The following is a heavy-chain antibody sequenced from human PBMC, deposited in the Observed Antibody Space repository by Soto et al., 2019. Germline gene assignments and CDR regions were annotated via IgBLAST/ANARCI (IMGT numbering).Heavy chain of an antibody. V-gene: IGHV4-59*01. Sequence: SETLSLTCTLSGGSISSYYWSWIRQPPGKGLEWIGYIYYSGSTNYNPSLKSRVTISVDTSQNQFSLKLSSVTAVDTAVYYCARIGLVPYAFDIRGQGTRATV. CDR3: ARIGLVPYAFDI. CDR1: GGSISSYY. D-gene: IGHD6-6*01. J-gene: IGHJ3*02. CDR2: IYYSGST.